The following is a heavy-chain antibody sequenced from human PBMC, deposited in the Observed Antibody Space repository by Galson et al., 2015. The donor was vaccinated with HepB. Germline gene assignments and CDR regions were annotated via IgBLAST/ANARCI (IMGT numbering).Heavy chain of an antibody. J-gene: IGHJ3*02. CDR1: GYSFTSYW. CDR3: AREKNDFWSGYPFGSAFDI. Sequence: QSGAEVKKPGESLKISCKGSGYSFTSYWIGWVRQMPGKGLEWMGIIYPGDSDTRYSPSFQGQVTISADKSISTAYLQWSSLKASDTAMYYCAREKNDFWSGYPFGSAFDIWGQGTMVTVSS. D-gene: IGHD3-3*01. CDR2: IYPGDSDT. V-gene: IGHV5-51*01.